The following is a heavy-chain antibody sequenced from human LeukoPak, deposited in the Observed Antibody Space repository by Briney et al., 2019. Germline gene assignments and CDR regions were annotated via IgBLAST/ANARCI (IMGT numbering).Heavy chain of an antibody. CDR3: ARGRSRYYDSSTPY. Sequence: SETLSLTCAVYGGSFSGYYWSWIRRPPGKGLEWIGEINHSGSTNYNPSLKSRVTISVDTSKNQFSLKLSSVTAADTAVYYCARGRSRYYDSSTPYWGQGTLVTVSS. CDR1: GGSFSGYY. V-gene: IGHV4-34*01. J-gene: IGHJ4*02. D-gene: IGHD3-22*01. CDR2: INHSGST.